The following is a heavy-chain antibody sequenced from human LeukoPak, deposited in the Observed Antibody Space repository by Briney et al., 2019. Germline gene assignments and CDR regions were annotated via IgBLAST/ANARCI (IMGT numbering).Heavy chain of an antibody. D-gene: IGHD2-15*01. CDR2: IKQDGSEK. V-gene: IGHV3-7*01. Sequence: GGSLRLSCAASGFTFSSYWMSWVRQAPGKGLEWVANIKQDGSEKYYVDSVKGRFTISRDNSKNTLYLQMNSLRVEDTAVYYCAKGYCSGGSCYSDYFDYWGQGTLVTVSS. J-gene: IGHJ4*02. CDR1: GFTFSSYW. CDR3: AKGYCSGGSCYSDYFDY.